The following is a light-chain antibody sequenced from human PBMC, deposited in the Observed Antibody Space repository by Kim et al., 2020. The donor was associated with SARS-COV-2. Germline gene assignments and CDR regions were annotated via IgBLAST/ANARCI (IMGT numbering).Light chain of an antibody. J-gene: IGLJ3*02. CDR1: SSDVGGYNY. V-gene: IGLV2-14*04. CDR3: SSYTSSSTLV. Sequence: GQSIPISCTGTSSDVGGYNYVSWYQQHPGKAPKLMIYDVSKRPSGVSNRFSGSKSGNTASLTISGLQAADEADYYCSSYTSSSTLVFGGGTQLTVL. CDR2: DVS.